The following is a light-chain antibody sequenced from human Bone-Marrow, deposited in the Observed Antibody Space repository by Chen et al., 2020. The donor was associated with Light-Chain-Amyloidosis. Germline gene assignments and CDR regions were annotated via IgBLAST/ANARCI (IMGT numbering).Light chain of an antibody. V-gene: IGLV6-57*01. CDR2: EDD. Sequence: NFMLTQPHSVSESPGKTVIISCTRSSGSIATNDVQWYQQRPGSSPTTVIYEDDQRPSGVPDRFSGSIDRSSNSASLTISGLNTEDEADYYCQSYQGSSQGVFGGGTKLTVL. CDR1: SGSIATND. J-gene: IGLJ3*02. CDR3: QSYQGSSQGV.